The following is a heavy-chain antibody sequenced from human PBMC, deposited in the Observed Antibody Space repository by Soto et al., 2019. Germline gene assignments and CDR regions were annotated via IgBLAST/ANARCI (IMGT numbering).Heavy chain of an antibody. CDR3: ARPNCGGDCAYYYYYGMDV. D-gene: IGHD2-21*02. Sequence: QLQLQESGPGLVKPSETLSLTCTVSGGSISSSSYYWGWIRQPPGKGLEWIGSIYYSGSTYYNPSLKSRVTISVDTSKNQLSPKLSSVTAADTAVYYCARPNCGGDCAYYYYYGMDVWGQGTTVTVSS. CDR2: IYYSGST. CDR1: GGSISSSSYY. V-gene: IGHV4-39*01. J-gene: IGHJ6*02.